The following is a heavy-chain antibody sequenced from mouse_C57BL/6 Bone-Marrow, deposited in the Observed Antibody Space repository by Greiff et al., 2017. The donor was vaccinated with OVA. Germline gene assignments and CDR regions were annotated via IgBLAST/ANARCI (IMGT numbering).Heavy chain of an antibody. J-gene: IGHJ2*01. CDR1: GYNFTTYG. D-gene: IGHD2-3*01. CDR2: IYIGNGYT. CDR3: ARRVYCNGFDD. V-gene: IGHV1-58*01. Sequence: VQLKESGAELVRPGSSVKLSCKTSGYNFTTYGINWVKQRPGQGLEWIGCIYIGNGYTEYNEKFKGKATLTSATSSSTAYMQLCSLTSEDSSIYFWARRVYCNGFDDWGQGTTVTVSS.